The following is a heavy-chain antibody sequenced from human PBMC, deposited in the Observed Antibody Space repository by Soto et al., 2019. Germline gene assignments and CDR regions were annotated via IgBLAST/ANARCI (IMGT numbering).Heavy chain of an antibody. J-gene: IGHJ6*03. V-gene: IGHV4-4*02. CDR3: ARSSGLATVTPHGDYYYMDV. CDR2: IYHSGST. Sequence: QVQLQESGPGLVKPSGTLSLTCAVSSGSISSSNWWSWVRQPPGKGLEWIGEIYHSGSTNYNPSLKSRVTISVDKSKNQFSLKLSSVTAADTAVYYCARSSGLATVTPHGDYYYMDVWGKGTTVTVSS. CDR1: SGSISSSNW. D-gene: IGHD4-17*01.